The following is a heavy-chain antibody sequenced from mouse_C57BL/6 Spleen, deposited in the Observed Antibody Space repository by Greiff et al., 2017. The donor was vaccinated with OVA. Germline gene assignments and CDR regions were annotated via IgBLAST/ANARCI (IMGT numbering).Heavy chain of an antibody. J-gene: IGHJ2*01. CDR2: IHPNSGST. CDR3: ARGTFNWDYFGY. V-gene: IGHV1-64*01. CDR1: GYTFTSYW. D-gene: IGHD4-1*01. Sequence: QVQLQQSGAELVKPGASVKLSCKASGYTFTSYWMHWVKQRPGQGLEWIGMIHPNSGSTNYNEKFKSKATLTVDNTSSTAYMQLSSLTSEDSAVYYCARGTFNWDYFGYWGQGTTLTVSS.